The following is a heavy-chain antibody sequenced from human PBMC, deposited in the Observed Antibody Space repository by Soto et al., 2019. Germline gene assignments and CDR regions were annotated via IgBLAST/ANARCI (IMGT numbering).Heavy chain of an antibody. J-gene: IGHJ4*02. V-gene: IGHV4-59*01. CDR3: AAGMTYIYGYKSPHGSIFFDY. CDR2: IYYSGST. D-gene: IGHD5-18*01. CDR1: GGSISTYS. Sequence: SETLSLTCTVSGGSISTYSWSWIRQPPGKGLEWIGYIYYSGSTNYNPSLKSRVTISVDTSKNQFSLKLSSVTAADTAVYYCAAGMTYIYGYKSPHGSIFFDYWGQGTLVTVSS.